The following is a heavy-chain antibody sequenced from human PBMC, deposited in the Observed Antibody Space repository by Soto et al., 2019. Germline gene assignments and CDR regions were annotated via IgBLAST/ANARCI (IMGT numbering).Heavy chain of an antibody. D-gene: IGHD3-22*01. CDR3: ARSGPGGYIDY. CDR2: TYYRSKWYN. Sequence: PSQTLSLTCAISGDSVSSHNAAWNLIRHSPSRGLEWLGRTYYRSKWYNHYAVSVQSRITVNPDTSKNQCSLQLNSVPPEDTAVYYCARSGPGGYIDYWGQGALVTVSS. J-gene: IGHJ4*02. CDR1: GDSVSSHNAA. V-gene: IGHV6-1*01.